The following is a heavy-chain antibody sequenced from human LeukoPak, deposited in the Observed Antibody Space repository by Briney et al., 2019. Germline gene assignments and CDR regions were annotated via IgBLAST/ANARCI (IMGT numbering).Heavy chain of an antibody. J-gene: IGHJ4*02. CDR1: GYTFTRYG. CDR3: ARDSHDYCDY. CDR2: ISGYNGNT. V-gene: IGHV1-18*01. Sequence: ASVKVSCKASGYTFTRYGMTWVRQAPGQGLEWMGWISGYNGNTNYAQKFQGRVTMTKDTSTSRVYMELRSLRSDDTAVYYCARDSHDYCDYWGQGTLVTVSS.